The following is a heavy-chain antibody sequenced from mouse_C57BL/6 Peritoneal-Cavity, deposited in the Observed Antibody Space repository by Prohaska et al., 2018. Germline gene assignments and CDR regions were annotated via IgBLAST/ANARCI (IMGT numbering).Heavy chain of an antibody. V-gene: IGHV1-34*01. CDR2: IYPNNGGN. D-gene: IGHD2-4*01. J-gene: IGHJ2*01. Sequence: HGKSLEWIGYIYPNNGGNGYNQKFKGKATLTVDKSSSTAYMELRSLTSEDSAVYYCARDGDYDYWGQGTTLTVSS. CDR3: ARDGDYDY.